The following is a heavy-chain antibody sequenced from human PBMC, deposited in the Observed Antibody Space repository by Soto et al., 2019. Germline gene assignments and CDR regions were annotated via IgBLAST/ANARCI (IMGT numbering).Heavy chain of an antibody. J-gene: IGHJ5*01. CDR3: ARLIGNRWLDS. V-gene: IGHV6-1*01. CDR1: GDSVSTNSAT. D-gene: IGHD4-4*01. CDR2: TYYRSKWEN. Sequence: SQTLSLTCAISGDSVSTNSATWDWIRQSPSRGLEWLGRTYYRSKWENDYAVSVKGRISIIPDTTNNRLSLQLNSVSPDDTAVYYSARLIGNRWLDSWGQGTLVTVPQ.